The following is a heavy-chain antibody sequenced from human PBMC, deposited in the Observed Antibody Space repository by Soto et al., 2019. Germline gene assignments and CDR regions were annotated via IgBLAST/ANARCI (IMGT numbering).Heavy chain of an antibody. CDR1: GGSISSDY. J-gene: IGHJ6*03. CDR3: ARFYGTNYYYYYMDV. Sequence: PSETLSLTCTVSGGSISSDYWSWIRQPPGKGLEWIGYIHYSGSSYYNPSLKSRVTISVDMSRNQLSLKLISVTVADTAVYYCARFYGTNYYYYYMDVWGKGTTVTVSS. V-gene: IGHV4-59*13. CDR2: IHYSGSS. D-gene: IGHD4-17*01.